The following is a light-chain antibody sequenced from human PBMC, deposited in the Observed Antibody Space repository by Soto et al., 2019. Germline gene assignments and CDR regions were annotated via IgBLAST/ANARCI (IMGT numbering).Light chain of an antibody. CDR2: KAS. J-gene: IGKJ1*01. CDR3: QQYNNYFWT. V-gene: IGKV1-5*03. Sequence: DIQMTQSPSTLSESVGDRVTITCRASQSISSWLAWYQQKPGKAPKLLIYKASTLESGVPSRFSGSGSGTTFTLTIRSLQPDDFATYYCQQYNNYFWTFGQGTKVEIK. CDR1: QSISSW.